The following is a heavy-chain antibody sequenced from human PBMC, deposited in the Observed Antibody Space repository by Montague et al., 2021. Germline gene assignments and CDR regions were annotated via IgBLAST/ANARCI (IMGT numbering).Heavy chain of an antibody. CDR1: GFTFEDYS. Sequence: SLRLSCAASGFTFEDYSMNWVRQTPEKGLEWVAYIHKSGHTTHQADFVEGRFTISRDNAKNSLFLEMNDLRDDDTAIYYRVRDPHSLDFWGQGVLVTVSS. CDR3: VRDPHSLDF. J-gene: IGHJ4*02. CDR2: IHKSGHTT. D-gene: IGHD1-26*01. V-gene: IGHV3-48*02.